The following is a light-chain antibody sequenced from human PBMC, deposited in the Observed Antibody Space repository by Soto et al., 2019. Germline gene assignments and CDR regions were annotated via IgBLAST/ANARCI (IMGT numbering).Light chain of an antibody. J-gene: IGKJ5*01. CDR2: DAS. Sequence: DIQMTQSPSTLAGSVGDRVTITCRASQTISSWLAWYQQKPGKAPKLLIYDASSLESGVPSRFSGSGSGTEFTLTISSLQPDDFATYFCQQLNSYPITFGQGTRREIK. CDR1: QTISSW. CDR3: QQLNSYPIT. V-gene: IGKV1-5*01.